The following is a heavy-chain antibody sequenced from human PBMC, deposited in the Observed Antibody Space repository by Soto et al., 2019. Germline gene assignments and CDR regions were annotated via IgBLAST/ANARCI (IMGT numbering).Heavy chain of an antibody. V-gene: IGHV1-69*13. CDR3: ASSAGFYYFDY. J-gene: IGHJ4*02. Sequence: GASVKVSCKASGGTFSSYAISWVRQAPGQGLEWMGGIIPIFGTANYAQKFQGRVTITADESTSTAYMELSSLRSEDTAVYYCASSAGFYYFDYWGQGTLVTVSS. CDR2: IIPIFGTA. CDR1: GGTFSSYA. D-gene: IGHD6-19*01.